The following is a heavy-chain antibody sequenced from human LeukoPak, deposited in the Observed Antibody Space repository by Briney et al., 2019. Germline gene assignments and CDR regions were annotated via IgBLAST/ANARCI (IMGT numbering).Heavy chain of an antibody. Sequence: PGGSLRLSCAASGFTFSSYSMNWVRQAPGKGLEWVSYISSSSSTIYYADSVKGRFTISRDNAKNSLYLQMNSLRAEDTAVYYCATEMGDYTLMYYFDYWGQGTLVTVSS. V-gene: IGHV3-48*04. CDR1: GFTFSSYS. D-gene: IGHD4-17*01. CDR3: ATEMGDYTLMYYFDY. J-gene: IGHJ4*02. CDR2: ISSSSSTI.